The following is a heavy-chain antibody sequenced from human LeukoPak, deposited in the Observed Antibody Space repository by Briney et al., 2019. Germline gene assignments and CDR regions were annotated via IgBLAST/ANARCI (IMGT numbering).Heavy chain of an antibody. CDR2: IYSSGNT. CDR1: GLTVSSNY. J-gene: IGHJ4*02. D-gene: IGHD2-15*01. CDR3: ARERRYCSGVNCYSGLDY. V-gene: IGHV3-53*01. Sequence: GGSLRLSCAASGLTVSSNYLNWVRQAPGKGLEWVSIIYSSGNTYYADSVKGRLIISRDNSKNTLYLQMTSLRLEDTAVYYCARERRYCSGVNCYSGLDYWGQGTRVTVSS.